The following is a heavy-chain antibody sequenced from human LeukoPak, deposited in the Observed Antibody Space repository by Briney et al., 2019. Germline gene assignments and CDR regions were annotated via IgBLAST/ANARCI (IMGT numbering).Heavy chain of an antibody. J-gene: IGHJ4*02. Sequence: SETLSLTCAVYGGSFSGYYWSWIRQPPGKGLEWIGEINHSGSTNYNPSLKSRVTISVDKSKKQLSLKMSAVTAADTAVYYCARGGVGYSYGYDYWGQGTLVTVSS. CDR2: INHSGST. D-gene: IGHD5-18*01. CDR1: GGSFSGYY. CDR3: ARGGVGYSYGYDY. V-gene: IGHV4-34*01.